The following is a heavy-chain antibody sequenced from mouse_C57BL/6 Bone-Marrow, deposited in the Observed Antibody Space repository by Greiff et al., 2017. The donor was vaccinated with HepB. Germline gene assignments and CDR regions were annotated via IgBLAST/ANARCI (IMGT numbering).Heavy chain of an antibody. J-gene: IGHJ2*01. CDR2: INPYNGGT. CDR3: TRHRYFDY. CDR1: GYTFTDYY. V-gene: IGHV1-19*01. Sequence: EVHLVESGPVLVKPGASVKMSCKASGYTFTDYYMNWVKQSHGKSLEWIGVINPYNGGTSYNQKFKGKATLTVDKSSSTAYMKLHSLTSEDYAIYNSTRHRYFDYWGQGTTVTVSS.